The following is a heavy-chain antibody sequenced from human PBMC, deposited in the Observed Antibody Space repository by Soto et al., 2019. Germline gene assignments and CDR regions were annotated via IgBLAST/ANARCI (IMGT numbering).Heavy chain of an antibody. CDR1: GDIFNRYT. D-gene: IGHD2-21*01. J-gene: IGHJ5*02. CDR3: ARAEGGGGSWYAA. Sequence: QVQLVQSGAEGKKPGSSVRGACKTSGDIFNRYTISWVRQAPGLGLEWMGRIIPVVGGPNYAEKFRGRVTITADKATTSVYLEVRSLRSDDTATYYCARAEGGGGSWYAAWGQGTLVTVSS. V-gene: IGHV1-69*02. CDR2: IIPVVGGP.